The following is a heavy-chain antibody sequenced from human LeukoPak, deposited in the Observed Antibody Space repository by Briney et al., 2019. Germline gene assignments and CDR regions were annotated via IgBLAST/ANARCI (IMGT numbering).Heavy chain of an antibody. V-gene: IGHV3-23*01. CDR3: ARSGSQTHPVLLWFGTHDAFDI. Sequence: GGLRLSCAASGFTFSSYGMSWVRQAPGKGLEWVSAISGSGGSTYYADSVKGRFTISRDNSKNTLYLQMNSLRAEDTAVYYCARSGSQTHPVLLWFGTHDAFDIWGQGTMVTVSS. D-gene: IGHD3-10*01. J-gene: IGHJ3*02. CDR2: ISGSGGST. CDR1: GFTFSSYG.